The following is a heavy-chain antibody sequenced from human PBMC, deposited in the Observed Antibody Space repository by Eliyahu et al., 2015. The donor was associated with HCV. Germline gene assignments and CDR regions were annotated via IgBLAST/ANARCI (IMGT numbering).Heavy chain of an antibody. J-gene: IGHJ3*01. CDR1: GYXFSDNH. Sequence: VQLVXSGAEVXKPXASVKVSXRXSGYXFSDNHLHWVRQAPGLGLEWMGRINPNNGATNYAQKFQDGVTMTRDTSVTTVYMELNSLTSDDTAMYYCARPTGVPDXFAFWGQGTMVTVSS. D-gene: IGHD3-3*01. CDR3: ARPTGVPDXFAF. CDR2: INPNNGAT. V-gene: IGHV1-2*06.